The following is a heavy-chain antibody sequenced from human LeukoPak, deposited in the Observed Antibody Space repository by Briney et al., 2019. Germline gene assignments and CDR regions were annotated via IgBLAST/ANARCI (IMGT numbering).Heavy chain of an antibody. CDR3: AKVEYSSSWYGVGSLDC. CDR2: IRYDGSNK. CDR1: GFTFSSYA. Sequence: GGSLRLSCAASGFTFSSYAMHWVRQAPGKGLEWVAFIRYDGSNKYYADSVKGRFTISRDKSKNTLYLQMNSLRGEDTAVYYCAKVEYSSSWYGVGSLDCWGQGTLVTVSS. D-gene: IGHD6-13*01. J-gene: IGHJ4*02. V-gene: IGHV3-30*02.